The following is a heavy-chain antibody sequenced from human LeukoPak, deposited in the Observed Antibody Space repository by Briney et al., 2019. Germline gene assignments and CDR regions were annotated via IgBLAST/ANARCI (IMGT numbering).Heavy chain of an antibody. CDR1: GYSISSGYY. V-gene: IGHV4-38-2*02. CDR3: ARASRYCSSTSCYADY. J-gene: IGHJ4*02. Sequence: SETLSLTCTVSGYSISSGYYWGRIRQPPGKGLEWIGSIYHRGSTYYNPSLKSRVTISVDTSKNQFSLKLSSVTAADTAVYYCARASRYCSSTSCYADYWGQGTLVTVSS. D-gene: IGHD2-2*01. CDR2: IYHRGST.